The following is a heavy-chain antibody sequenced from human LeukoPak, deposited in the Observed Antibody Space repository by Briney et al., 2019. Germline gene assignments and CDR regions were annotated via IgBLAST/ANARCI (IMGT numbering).Heavy chain of an antibody. V-gene: IGHV3-66*01. J-gene: IGHJ4*02. CDR2: IYSGGST. CDR3: ARVRVGAYDFEY. Sequence: GGSLRLSCAASGFTFSSYAMSWVRQAPGKGLEWVSLIYSGGSTYYADSVKGRFTISRDNAKNTLYLQMNSLRAEDTAVYYCARVRVGAYDFEYWGQGTLVTVSS. CDR1: GFTFSSYA. D-gene: IGHD3-10*01.